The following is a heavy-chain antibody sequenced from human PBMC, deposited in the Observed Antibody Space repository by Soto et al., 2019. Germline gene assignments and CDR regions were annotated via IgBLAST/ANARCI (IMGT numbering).Heavy chain of an antibody. CDR2: ISSSSSYI. V-gene: IGHV3-21*01. CDR1: GFTFSSYS. Sequence: LRVSCAASGFTFSSYSMNWVRQAPGKGLEWVSSISSSSSYIYYADSVKGRFTISRDNAKNSLYLQMNSLRAEDTAVYYCAREVVLRCFDCLLSNFYYWGQGTLVTVSS. D-gene: IGHD3-9*01. J-gene: IGHJ4*02. CDR3: AREVVLRCFDCLLSNFYY.